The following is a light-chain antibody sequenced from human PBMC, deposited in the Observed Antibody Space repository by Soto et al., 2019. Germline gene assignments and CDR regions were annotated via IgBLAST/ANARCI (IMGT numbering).Light chain of an antibody. CDR3: QQYNNSPPWT. Sequence: EIVMTQSPGTLSVSPGERATLSCRASQSVSSNLAWYQQKPGQAPRLLIYGASTRATGIPARFSGSGSGTEFTLTISSLQSEDFAVYHCQQYNNSPPWTLGQGTKV. CDR1: QSVSSN. CDR2: GAS. J-gene: IGKJ1*01. V-gene: IGKV3-15*01.